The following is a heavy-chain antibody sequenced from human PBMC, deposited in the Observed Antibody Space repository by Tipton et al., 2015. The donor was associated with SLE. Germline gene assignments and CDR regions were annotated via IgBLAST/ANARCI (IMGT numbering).Heavy chain of an antibody. CDR3: ARPRLGYCSGGSCPGWFDP. D-gene: IGHD2-15*01. Sequence: GSLRLSCAASGFTFSSYWMSWVRQAPGKGLEWVANIKQDGSEKYYVDSVKGRFTISRDNAKNSLYLQMNSLRAEDTAVYYCARPRLGYCSGGSCPGWFDPWGQGTLVTVSS. V-gene: IGHV3-7*01. CDR2: IKQDGSEK. CDR1: GFTFSSYW. J-gene: IGHJ5*02.